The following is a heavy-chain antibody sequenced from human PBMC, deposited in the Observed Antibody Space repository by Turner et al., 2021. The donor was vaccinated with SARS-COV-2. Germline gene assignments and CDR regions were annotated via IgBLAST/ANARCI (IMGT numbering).Heavy chain of an antibody. CDR1: GITVSSNY. V-gene: IGHV3-66*01. CDR2: IYSGGST. Sequence: EVQLVESGGGVVQPGGSLRLSCAASGITVSSNYMSWVRQAPGKGLEWVSVIYSGGSTYYADSVKGRFTISRDNSKNTLYLQMNSLRAEDTAVYYCARDLYYDGMDVWGQGTTVTVSS. J-gene: IGHJ6*02. CDR3: ARDLYYDGMDV.